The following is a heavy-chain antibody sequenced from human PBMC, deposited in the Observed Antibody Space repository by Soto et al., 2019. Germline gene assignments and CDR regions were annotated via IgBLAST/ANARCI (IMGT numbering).Heavy chain of an antibody. V-gene: IGHV3-23*01. CDR2: ISGSGGST. J-gene: IGHJ4*02. CDR1: GFTFSSYA. Sequence: GGSLRLSCAASGFTFSSYAMSWVRQAPGKGLEWVSAISGSGGSTYYADSVKGRFTISRDNSKNTLYLQMNSLRAEDTAVYYCAKPGLRITMIVVVPGDYWGQGTLVTVSS. D-gene: IGHD3-22*01. CDR3: AKPGLRITMIVVVPGDY.